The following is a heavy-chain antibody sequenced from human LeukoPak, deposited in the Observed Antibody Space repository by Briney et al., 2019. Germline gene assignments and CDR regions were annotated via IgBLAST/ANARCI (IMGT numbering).Heavy chain of an antibody. CDR2: MKQDGREK. Sequence: GGPLRLSCVASGFTFTNYWMTWVRQAPGKGLEWVANMKQDGREKYYVDSVKGRFTVSRDNAKNSLYLQMDSLRDEDTAVYYCARGGGSGRWGSAFDMWGQGTMVTVSS. CDR1: GFTFTNYW. CDR3: ARGGGSGRWGSAFDM. D-gene: IGHD3-16*01. J-gene: IGHJ3*02. V-gene: IGHV3-7*01.